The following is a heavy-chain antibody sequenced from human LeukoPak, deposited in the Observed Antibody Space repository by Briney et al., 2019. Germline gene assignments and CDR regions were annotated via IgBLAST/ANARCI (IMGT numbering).Heavy chain of an antibody. D-gene: IGHD4-17*01. CDR2: ISGSGGST. V-gene: IGHV3-23*01. CDR1: EFSVGSNY. Sequence: PGGSLRLSCAASEFSVGSNYMTWVRQAPGKGLEWVSAISGSGGSTYYADSVKGRFTISRDNSKNTLYLQMNSLRAEDTAVYYCAKDRHDYGLNYWGQGTLVTVSS. CDR3: AKDRHDYGLNY. J-gene: IGHJ4*02.